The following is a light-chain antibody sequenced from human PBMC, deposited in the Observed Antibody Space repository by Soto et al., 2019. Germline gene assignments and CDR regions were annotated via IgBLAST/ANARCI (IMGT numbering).Light chain of an antibody. CDR1: QSVSSSY. V-gene: IGKV3-20*01. J-gene: IGKJ1*01. CDR3: QQYGSSPWT. CDR2: GAS. Sequence: EIVLTQSPGTLSLSPGERATLSCRASQSVSSSYLAWYQQKPGQAPRLLIYGASSRATGIPDRFSGSGSGTDFTLTISRLEPEDFAVDYSQQYGSSPWTSGQG.